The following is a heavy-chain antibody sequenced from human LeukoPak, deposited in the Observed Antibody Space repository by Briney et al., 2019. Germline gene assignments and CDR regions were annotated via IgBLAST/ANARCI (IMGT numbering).Heavy chain of an antibody. Sequence: SETLSLTCAVSGGSISSSNWWSWVRQPPGKGLEWIGEIYHSGSTNYNPSLKSRVTISVDESKNQFSLKLSSVTAADTAVYYCARDSSGIYYYYYGMDVWGKGTTVTVSS. CDR2: IYHSGST. D-gene: IGHD6-19*01. V-gene: IGHV4-4*02. CDR3: ARDSSGIYYYYYGMDV. CDR1: GGSISSSNW. J-gene: IGHJ6*04.